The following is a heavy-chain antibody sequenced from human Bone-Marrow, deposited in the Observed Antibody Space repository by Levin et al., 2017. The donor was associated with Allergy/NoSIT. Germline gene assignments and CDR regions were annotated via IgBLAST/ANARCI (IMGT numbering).Heavy chain of an antibody. D-gene: IGHD3-9*01. V-gene: IGHV1-69*02. CDR3: ASPPLGHPPSYYDILGS. CDR2: FIPVVGIS. J-gene: IGHJ1*01. Sequence: PGESLKISCQASGGTFNSYSFTWVRQAPGQGLEWMGRFIPVVGISNYAQKFQGRVTLSADESTSAAYLELSSLKSEDTAVYYCASPPLGHPPSYYDILGSWGQGTLVTVSS. CDR1: GGTFNSYS.